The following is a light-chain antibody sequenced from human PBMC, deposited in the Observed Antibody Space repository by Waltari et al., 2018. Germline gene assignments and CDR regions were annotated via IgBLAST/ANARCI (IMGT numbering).Light chain of an antibody. CDR2: GQD. V-gene: IGLV3-19*01. CDR1: SLRGFS. CDR3: HSRDTTSTRL. Sequence: SSELTQDPAVSVALGQTVRITCHGYSLRGFSASWYQQRPGQAPKLVLYGQDNRPSGVPDRCSGSTSGNTASLSITRAQAEDEGDDFCHSRDTTSTRLFGGGTRVTV. J-gene: IGLJ2*01.